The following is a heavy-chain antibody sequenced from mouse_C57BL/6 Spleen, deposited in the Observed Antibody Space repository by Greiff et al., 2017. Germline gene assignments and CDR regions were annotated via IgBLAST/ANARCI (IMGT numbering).Heavy chain of an antibody. CDR3: TSAGLRRGNYFDY. Sequence: EVKLVESGGGLVQPGGSMKLSCVASGFTFSNYWMNWVRQSPEKGLEWVAQIRLESDNYATHYAVSVKGRFTISRDDSKCSVYQQKINLRAEDTGIDYYTSAGLRRGNYFDYWGQGTTLTVSS. V-gene: IGHV6-3*01. CDR2: IRLESDNYAT. J-gene: IGHJ2*01. CDR1: GFTFSNYW. D-gene: IGHD2-4*01.